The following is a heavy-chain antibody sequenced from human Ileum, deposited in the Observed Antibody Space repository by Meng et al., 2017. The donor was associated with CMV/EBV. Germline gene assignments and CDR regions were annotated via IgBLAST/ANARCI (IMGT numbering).Heavy chain of an antibody. V-gene: IGHV3-21*01. J-gene: IGHJ3*02. Sequence: ASGFTFSSYSMNWVRQAPGKGLEWVSSISSSSSYIYYADSVKSRFTISRDNAKNSLYLQMNSLRAEDTAVYYCARDPALQSSAFDIWGQGTMVTVSS. CDR3: ARDPALQSSAFDI. CDR1: GFTFSSYS. D-gene: IGHD4-11*01. CDR2: ISSSSSYI.